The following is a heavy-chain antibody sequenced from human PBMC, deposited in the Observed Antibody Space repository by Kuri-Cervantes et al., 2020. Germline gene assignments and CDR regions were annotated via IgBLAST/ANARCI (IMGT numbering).Heavy chain of an antibody. V-gene: IGHV4-34*01. J-gene: IGHJ4*02. CDR3: ARFPGSGWSN. CDR2: INHSGST. Sequence: ESLKISCAASGFTFGTYGMHWVRQPPGKGLEWIGEINHSGSTNYNPSLKSRVTISVDTSKNQFSLKLSSVTAADTAVYYCARFPGSGWSNWGQGTLVTVSS. D-gene: IGHD6-19*01. CDR1: GFTFGTYG.